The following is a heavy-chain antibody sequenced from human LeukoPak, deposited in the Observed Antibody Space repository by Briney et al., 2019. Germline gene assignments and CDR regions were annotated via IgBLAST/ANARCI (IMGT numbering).Heavy chain of an antibody. J-gene: IGHJ4*02. CDR3: AVCSGSYYCFDY. D-gene: IGHD3-10*02. V-gene: IGHV1-46*03. CDR2: INPSGGSA. Sequence: ASVKVSCKASGYTFTSYYMHWVRQAPGQGLEWMGIINPSGGSASYAQKFQGRVTMTRDTSTSTVYMELSSLRSEDTAVYYCAVCSGSYYCFDYWGQGTLVTVSS. CDR1: GYTFTSYY.